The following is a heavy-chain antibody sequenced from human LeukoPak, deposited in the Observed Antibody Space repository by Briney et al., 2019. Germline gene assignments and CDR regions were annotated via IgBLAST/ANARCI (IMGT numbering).Heavy chain of an antibody. Sequence: GGSLRLSCAASGFSFSSYSMNWVRQAPGKGLEWVSSISSTSSYIYYADSVKGRFTISRDNAENSLYLQMNSLRAEDTAVYRCMVTHPQHYYFDYWGQGTLVTVSS. CDR3: MVTHPQHYYFDY. CDR1: GFSFSSYS. J-gene: IGHJ4*02. V-gene: IGHV3-21*01. D-gene: IGHD2-21*02. CDR2: ISSTSSYI.